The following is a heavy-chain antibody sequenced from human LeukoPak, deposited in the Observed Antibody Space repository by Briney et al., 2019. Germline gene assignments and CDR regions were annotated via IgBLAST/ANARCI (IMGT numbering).Heavy chain of an antibody. J-gene: IGHJ4*02. V-gene: IGHV3-21*01. Sequence: GGSLRLSCAASGFTFSRYSMNWVRQAPGKGLEWDSAISSSSSYIYYADSVKGRFTISRDNAKNSLYLQMNSLRAEDTAVYYCARATLGYCSSTSCSTGGYFDYRGQGTLVTVSS. CDR2: ISSSSSYI. D-gene: IGHD2-2*02. CDR3: ARATLGYCSSTSCSTGGYFDY. CDR1: GFTFSRYS.